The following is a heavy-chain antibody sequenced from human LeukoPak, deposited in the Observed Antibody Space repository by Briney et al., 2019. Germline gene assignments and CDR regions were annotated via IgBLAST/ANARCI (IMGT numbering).Heavy chain of an antibody. Sequence: PSETLSLTCSVSGGSISSYYWSWIRQSPGKGLEWIGYIYYSGSTNYNPSLKSRVTISVHTSKNQFSLKLSSVTAAVTAVYYCARAVFSYCSGGSCPYFDYWGQGTLVTVSS. J-gene: IGHJ4*02. CDR2: IYYSGST. CDR3: ARAVFSYCSGGSCPYFDY. CDR1: GGSISSYY. D-gene: IGHD2-15*01. V-gene: IGHV4-59*01.